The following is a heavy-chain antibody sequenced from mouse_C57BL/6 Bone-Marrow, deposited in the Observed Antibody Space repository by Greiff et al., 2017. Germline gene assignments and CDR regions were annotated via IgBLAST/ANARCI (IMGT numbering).Heavy chain of an antibody. CDR3: ASTDYGSSYPFAY. CDR2: INPSSGYT. D-gene: IGHD1-1*01. CDR1: GYTFTSYW. J-gene: IGHJ3*01. Sequence: VQLQQSGAELAKPGASVKLSCKASGYTFTSYWMHWVKQRPGQGLEWIGYINPSSGYTKYNQKFKDKATLTADKSSSTAYMQLSSLTYEDSAVYYCASTDYGSSYPFAYWGQGTLVTVSA. V-gene: IGHV1-7*01.